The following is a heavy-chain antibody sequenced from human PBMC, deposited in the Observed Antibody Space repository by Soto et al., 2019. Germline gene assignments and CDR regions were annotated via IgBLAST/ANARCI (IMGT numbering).Heavy chain of an antibody. D-gene: IGHD1-1*01. CDR1: GYIFTTYG. CDR2: IRAHNGNP. V-gene: IGHV1-18*01. J-gene: IGHJ4*02. Sequence: QVHLVQSGAEVKKPGASVKVSCKGSGYIFTTYGITWVRQAPGQGLEWMGGIRAHNGNPNYAQKPRARVTVIRDTSTLTSYMELRILRSDDTAVYYCARGRYGDYWGQGALVTVSP. CDR3: ARGRYGDY.